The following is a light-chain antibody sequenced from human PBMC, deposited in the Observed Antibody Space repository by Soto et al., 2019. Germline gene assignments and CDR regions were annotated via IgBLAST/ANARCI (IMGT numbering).Light chain of an antibody. CDR2: GAS. Sequence: EIVMTQSPATLSVSPGERATLSCRASQSVSSNLAWYQQKPGQAPRLLIYGASTRATGIPARFSGSGSGTELTLTISSLQSEDFAVYYGQQYNNWPPYTFGQGTKLEIK. J-gene: IGKJ2*01. V-gene: IGKV3-15*01. CDR3: QQYNNWPPYT. CDR1: QSVSSN.